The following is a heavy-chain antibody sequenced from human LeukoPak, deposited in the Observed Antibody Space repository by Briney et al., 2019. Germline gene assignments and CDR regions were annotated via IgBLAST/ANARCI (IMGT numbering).Heavy chain of an antibody. D-gene: IGHD2-15*01. CDR1: GGSVTSGSYY. CDR3: ARRAALAIDY. V-gene: IGHV4-61*02. J-gene: IGHJ4*02. CDR2: ISTSGST. Sequence: SETLSLTCSVSGGSVTSGSYYWSWIRQPAGKGLEWIGRISTSGSTNYNPSLQSPVTMSLNPSKHQFSLKLNSTTAADTAVYYCARRAALAIDYWGQGAPVTVSS.